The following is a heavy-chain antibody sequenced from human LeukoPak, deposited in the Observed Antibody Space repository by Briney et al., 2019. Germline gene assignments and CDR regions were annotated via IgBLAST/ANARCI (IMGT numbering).Heavy chain of an antibody. CDR1: GFSFNSYP. J-gene: IGHJ4*02. D-gene: IGHD3-10*01. V-gene: IGHV3-30*04. Sequence: PGGSLRLSCAASGFSFNSYPMHWVRQAPGKGLEWVAVISNDGNNKYYADSVKGQFTISRDNSNNTLSLQMNGLRVEDTAVYYCARPDDSESYRANHYWGRGTLVTVS. CDR3: ARPDDSESYRANHY. CDR2: ISNDGNNK.